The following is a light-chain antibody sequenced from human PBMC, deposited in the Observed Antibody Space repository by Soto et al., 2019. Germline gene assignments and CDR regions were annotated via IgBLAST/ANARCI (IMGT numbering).Light chain of an antibody. Sequence: EIVMTQSPATLSLSPGERVTLSCRASQSVSSNLAWYQQKPGQAPRLLIYGASTRATGIPARFSGSGSGTDFALTISSLQSEDFAVYYCQQYNNWPPLTFGGGTKVEIK. CDR3: QQYNNWPPLT. CDR1: QSVSSN. V-gene: IGKV3D-15*01. CDR2: GAS. J-gene: IGKJ4*01.